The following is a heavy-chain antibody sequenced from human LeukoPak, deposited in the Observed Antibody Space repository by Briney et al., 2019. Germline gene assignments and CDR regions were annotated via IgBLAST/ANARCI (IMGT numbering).Heavy chain of an antibody. V-gene: IGHV3-64*01. CDR2: ISSNGGST. CDR3: ARGGSPGPRYFDY. J-gene: IGHJ4*02. Sequence: PGGSLRLSCAASGFTFSSYAMHWVRQAPGKGLEYVSAISSNGGSTYYANSVKGRFTTSRDNSKNTLYLQMGSLRAEDMAVYYCARGGSPGPRYFDYWGQGTLVTVSS. D-gene: IGHD2-15*01. CDR1: GFTFSSYA.